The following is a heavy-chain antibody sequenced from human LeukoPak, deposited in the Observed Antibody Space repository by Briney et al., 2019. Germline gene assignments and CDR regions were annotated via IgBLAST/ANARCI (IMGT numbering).Heavy chain of an antibody. D-gene: IGHD1-26*01. V-gene: IGHV4-59*08. CDR1: GGSISGYY. CDR3: ARRDNIVGATDH. J-gene: IGHJ4*02. Sequence: MPSETLSLTCTVSGGSISGYYWTWIRQPPGKGLEWIGYMYYNGNTNYNPSLKSRVTISVDTSKNQFSLKLSSVTAADTAVYYCARRDNIVGATDHWGQGTLVTVSS. CDR2: MYYNGNT.